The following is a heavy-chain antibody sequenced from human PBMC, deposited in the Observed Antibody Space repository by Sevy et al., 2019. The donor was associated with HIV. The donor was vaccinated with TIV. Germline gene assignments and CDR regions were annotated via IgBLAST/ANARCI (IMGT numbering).Heavy chain of an antibody. CDR1: GGSISNYY. D-gene: IGHD4-4*01. Sequence: QSQTLSLTCTVSGGSISNYYWSWIRQPPGKGLEWIGYIYYSGDTNYNPSLQSRVTISVDTFNNQFSLKLRSVTAADTAVYYCARRVTFYGMDVWGQGTTVTVSS. CDR2: IYYSGDT. CDR3: ARRVTFYGMDV. V-gene: IGHV4-59*12. J-gene: IGHJ6*02.